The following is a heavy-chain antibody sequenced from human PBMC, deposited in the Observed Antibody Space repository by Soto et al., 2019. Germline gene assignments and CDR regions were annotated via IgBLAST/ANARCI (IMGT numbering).Heavy chain of an antibody. J-gene: IGHJ4*01. Sequence: GGSLRLSCTASGFMFSAYAMLWFRQAPGKGLEWVAAMSYDGTNTYYADSVKGRFTISRDNSKNTLFLQMSSLTADDSAVYYCARDPSPYTSGWYGIDFWGLGTLVTVSS. CDR2: MSYDGTNT. V-gene: IGHV3-30-3*01. CDR1: GFMFSAYA. CDR3: ARDPSPYTSGWYGIDF. D-gene: IGHD6-19*01.